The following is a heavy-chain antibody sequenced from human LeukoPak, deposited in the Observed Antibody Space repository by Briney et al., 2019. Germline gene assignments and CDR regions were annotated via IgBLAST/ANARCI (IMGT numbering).Heavy chain of an antibody. V-gene: IGHV4-59*01. CDR3: AREGGGPLRTGYYYGMDV. CDR1: GGSISSYY. D-gene: IGHD3-16*01. Sequence: SETLSLTCTVSGGSISSYYWSWIRQPPGKGLEWIGYICYSGSTNYNPSLKSRVTISVDTSKNQFSLRLSSVTAADTAVYYCAREGGGPLRTGYYYGMDVWGQGTTVTVSS. CDR2: ICYSGST. J-gene: IGHJ6*02.